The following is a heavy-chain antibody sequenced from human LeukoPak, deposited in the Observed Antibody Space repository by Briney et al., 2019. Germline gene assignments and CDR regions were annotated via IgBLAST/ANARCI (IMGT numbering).Heavy chain of an antibody. V-gene: IGHV1-18*01. CDR3: ARIHYDSSGYSPYDY. J-gene: IGHJ4*02. CDR2: ISAYNGNT. Sequence: ASVKVSCKASGYTFTSYGISWVRQAPGQGLEWMGWISAYNGNTNYAQKVQGKVTMTTDTSTSTAYMELRSLRSDDTAVYYCARIHYDSSGYSPYDYWGQGTLVTVSS. D-gene: IGHD3-22*01. CDR1: GYTFTSYG.